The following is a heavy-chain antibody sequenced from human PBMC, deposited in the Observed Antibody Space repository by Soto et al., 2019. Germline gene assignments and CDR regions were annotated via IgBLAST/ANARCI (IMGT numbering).Heavy chain of an antibody. Sequence: QVQLQQSGPGLVRPSQTLSLTCAISGDSVSSNSAAWNWIRQSPSRGLEWLGRTYYRSRWYNDYAVSVKSRITVNPDTSKSQFTLHLNSVTPEDTAVYYCAGTSSRQWYYMDVWDKGTTVIVSS. V-gene: IGHV6-1*01. CDR1: GDSVSSNSAA. J-gene: IGHJ6*03. CDR2: TYYRSRWYN. D-gene: IGHD1-7*01. CDR3: AGTSSRQWYYMDV.